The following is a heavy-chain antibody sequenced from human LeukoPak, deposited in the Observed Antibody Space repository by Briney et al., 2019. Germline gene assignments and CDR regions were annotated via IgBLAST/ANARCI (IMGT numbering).Heavy chain of an antibody. CDR3: AKDKYSSGLLIYYFDY. D-gene: IGHD6-19*01. J-gene: IGHJ4*02. CDR2: ISYDGSNK. Sequence: GGSLRLSCAASGFTFSSYGMHWVRQAPGKGLEWVAVISYDGSNKYYADSVKGRFTISRDNSKNTLYLQMNSLRAEDTAVYYCAKDKYSSGLLIYYFDYWGQGTLVTVSP. V-gene: IGHV3-30*18. CDR1: GFTFSSYG.